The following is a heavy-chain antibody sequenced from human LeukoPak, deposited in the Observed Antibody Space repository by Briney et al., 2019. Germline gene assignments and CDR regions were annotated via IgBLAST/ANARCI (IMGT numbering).Heavy chain of an antibody. J-gene: IGHJ3*02. V-gene: IGHV1-2*02. CDR3: GRDRAFAGTAPDAFDT. CDR2: INPNSGGI. D-gene: IGHD6-19*01. Sequence: ASVKVSCKASGYTFTGYYIHWVRQAPGQRLEWMGWINPNSGGIKYAQKFQGRVTMTRDTSISTAYMELSRLRSDDTAVYYCGRDRAFAGTAPDAFDTWGKGTMVTVSS. CDR1: GYTFTGYY.